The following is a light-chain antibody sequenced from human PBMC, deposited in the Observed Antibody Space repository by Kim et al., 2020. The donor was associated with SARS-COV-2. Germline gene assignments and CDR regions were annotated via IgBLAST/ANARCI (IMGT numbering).Light chain of an antibody. J-gene: IGKJ1*01. CDR2: GSS. CDR3: QKYKTAPWT. V-gene: IGKV1-27*01. CDR1: QDIGNF. Sequence: SASMGDRVNITCRASQDIGNFLAWYQQKPRRAPKLLISGSSTLQPGVPSRFSGAGSGTDFTLTISSLQPDDIATYYCQKYKTAPWTFGQGTKVEI.